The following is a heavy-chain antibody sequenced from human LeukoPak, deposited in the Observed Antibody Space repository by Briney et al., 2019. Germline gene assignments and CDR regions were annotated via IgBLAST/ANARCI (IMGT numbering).Heavy chain of an antibody. J-gene: IGHJ4*02. CDR2: IYSGGST. CDR1: GFTVSSNY. CDR3: AKVGDNSGYYEYFDY. D-gene: IGHD3-22*01. Sequence: GGSLRLSCAASGFTVSSNYMSWVRQAPGKGLEWVSVIYSGGSTYYADSVKGRFTISTDKSKNTLFLQMNNLRAEDTAVYYCAKVGDNSGYYEYFDYWGQGTLVTVSS. V-gene: IGHV3-66*01.